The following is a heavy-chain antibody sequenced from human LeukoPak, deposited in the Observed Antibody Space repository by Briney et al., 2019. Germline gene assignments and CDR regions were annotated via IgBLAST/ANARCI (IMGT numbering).Heavy chain of an antibody. D-gene: IGHD3-22*01. V-gene: IGHV3-11*04. Sequence: GGSLRLSRAASGFTFSDYYMSWIRQAPGKGLEWVSYISGSGSTIYYADSVKGRFTISRDNAKNSLYLQMNSLRAEDTAVYYCARPPGSSGYYYPFDYWGQGTLVTVSS. CDR2: ISGSGSTI. CDR1: GFTFSDYY. J-gene: IGHJ4*02. CDR3: ARPPGSSGYYYPFDY.